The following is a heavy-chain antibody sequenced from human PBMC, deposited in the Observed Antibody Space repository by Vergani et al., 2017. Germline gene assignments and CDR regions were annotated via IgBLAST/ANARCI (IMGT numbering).Heavy chain of an antibody. J-gene: IGHJ4*02. CDR3: ARLYGRDSSGSKYFDY. D-gene: IGHD3-22*01. V-gene: IGHV5-51*01. CDR2: IHPADSDT. CDR1: GYSFTNYW. Sequence: EVQLVQSGAEVKKPGESLNISCQISGYSFTNYWIGWVRQLPGKGLEWMGIIHPADSDTRYSPSLQGQVTISGDKSISTAYLQRSSLRDSDSAMYYCARLYGRDSSGSKYFDYWGQGTLVTVSS.